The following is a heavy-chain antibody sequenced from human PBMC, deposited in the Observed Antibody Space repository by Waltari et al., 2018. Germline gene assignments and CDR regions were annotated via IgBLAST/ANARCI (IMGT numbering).Heavy chain of an antibody. D-gene: IGHD1-26*01. J-gene: IGHJ6*02. V-gene: IGHV4-39*07. Sequence: QLQLQESGPGLVKPSETLSLTCTVSGGSISSSRYYWGWIRQPPGKGLEWIGSIYYSGSTYYNPSLKSRVTISVDTSKNQFSLKLSSVTAADTAVYYCARLSGGGSYYHYYGMDVWGQGTTVTVSS. CDR2: IYYSGST. CDR1: GGSISSSRYY. CDR3: ARLSGGGSYYHYYGMDV.